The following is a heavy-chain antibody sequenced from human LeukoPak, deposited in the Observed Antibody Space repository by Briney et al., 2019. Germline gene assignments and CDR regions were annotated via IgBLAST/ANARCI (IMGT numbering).Heavy chain of an antibody. J-gene: IGHJ3*02. CDR3: AKGGSSGYYPYAFDI. Sequence: GGSLRLSCAASGFTFSSYGMNWVRQAPGKGLEWVAVISYDGSNKYYADSVKGRFTISRDNSKNTLYLQMNSLRAEDTAVYYCAKGGSSGYYPYAFDIWGQGTKVTVSS. CDR1: GFTFSSYG. D-gene: IGHD3-22*01. V-gene: IGHV3-30*18. CDR2: ISYDGSNK.